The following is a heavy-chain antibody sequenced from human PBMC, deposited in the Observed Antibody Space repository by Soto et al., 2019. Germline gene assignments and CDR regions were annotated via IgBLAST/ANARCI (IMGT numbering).Heavy chain of an antibody. CDR3: ARDYYGDYYFDY. V-gene: IGHV3-48*01. CDR2: ISSSSSTI. CDR1: GFTFTSYS. J-gene: IGHJ4*02. Sequence: EVQLVVSGGGLVQPGGSLRLSCAASGFTFTSYSMNWVRQAPGKGLEWVSYISSSSSTIYYADSVKGRFTISRDSAKNSLYLQMHSLRAEDTAVYYCARDYYGDYYFDYWGQGTLVTVSS. D-gene: IGHD4-17*01.